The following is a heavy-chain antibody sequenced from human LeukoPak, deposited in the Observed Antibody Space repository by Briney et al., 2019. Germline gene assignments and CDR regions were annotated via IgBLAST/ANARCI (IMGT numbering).Heavy chain of an antibody. J-gene: IGHJ4*02. CDR1: GFTFSSYG. V-gene: IGHV3-33*01. Sequence: PGGSLRLSCAASGFTFSSYGMHWVRQAPGKGLEWVAVIWYDGSNKYYADSVKGRFTISRDNSKNTLHLQMNSLRAEDTAVYYCARDGWYSSGWYDFDYWGQGTLVTVSS. CDR2: IWYDGSNK. CDR3: ARDGWYSSGWYDFDY. D-gene: IGHD6-19*01.